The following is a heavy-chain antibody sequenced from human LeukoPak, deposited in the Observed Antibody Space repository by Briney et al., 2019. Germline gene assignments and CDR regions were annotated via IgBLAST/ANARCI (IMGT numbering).Heavy chain of an antibody. CDR3: VPYDSTQRIFDY. D-gene: IGHD3-22*01. V-gene: IGHV4-30-2*01. J-gene: IGHJ4*02. CDR1: GGSISSGGYS. Sequence: SQTLSLTCAVSGGSISSGGYSWSWIRQPPGKGLEWIGYIYHSGSTYYNPSLKSRVTISVDRSKNQFSLKLSSVTAADTAVYYCVPYDSTQRIFDYWGQGTLVTVSS. CDR2: IYHSGST.